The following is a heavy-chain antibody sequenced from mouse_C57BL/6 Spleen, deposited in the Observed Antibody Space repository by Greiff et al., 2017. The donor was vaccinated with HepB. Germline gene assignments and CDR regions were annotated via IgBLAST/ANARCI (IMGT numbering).Heavy chain of an antibody. D-gene: IGHD1-1*01. CDR2: IYPGDGDT. V-gene: IGHV1-80*01. J-gene: IGHJ2*01. CDR3: ARLGSSYGYFDY. CDR1: GYAFSSYW. Sequence: QVQLQQSGAELVKPGASVKISCKASGYAFSSYWMNWVKQRPGKGLEWIGQIYPGDGDTNYNGKFKGKATLTADKSSSTAYMQLSSLTSEDSAVYFGARLGSSYGYFDYWGQGTTLTVSS.